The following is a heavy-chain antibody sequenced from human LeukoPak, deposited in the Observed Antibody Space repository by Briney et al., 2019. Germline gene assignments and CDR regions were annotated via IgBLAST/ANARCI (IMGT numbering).Heavy chain of an antibody. Sequence: SQTLSLTCAISGDSFSSNSAAWNWITQSPSRGLEWLGRTYYRSKWYNDYAVSVKSRITINPDTSKNQFSLQLNSVTPEDTAVYYCARGEGGWYKPLDPWGQGTLVTVSS. CDR3: ARGEGGWYKPLDP. V-gene: IGHV6-1*01. D-gene: IGHD1-1*01. CDR1: GDSFSSNSAA. CDR2: TYYRSKWYN. J-gene: IGHJ5*02.